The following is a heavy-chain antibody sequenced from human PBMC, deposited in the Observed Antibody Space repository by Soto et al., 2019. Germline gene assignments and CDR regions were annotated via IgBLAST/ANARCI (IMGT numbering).Heavy chain of an antibody. D-gene: IGHD3-16*02. J-gene: IGHJ4*02. Sequence: GESLEISCKGSGYSFTSYWIGWVRQMPGKGLEWMGIIYPGDSDTRYSPSFQGQVTISADKSISTAYLQWSSLKASDTAMYYCALTYDYVWGSYRDGYFDYWGQGTLVTVSS. CDR2: IYPGDSDT. CDR1: GYSFTSYW. CDR3: ALTYDYVWGSYRDGYFDY. V-gene: IGHV5-51*01.